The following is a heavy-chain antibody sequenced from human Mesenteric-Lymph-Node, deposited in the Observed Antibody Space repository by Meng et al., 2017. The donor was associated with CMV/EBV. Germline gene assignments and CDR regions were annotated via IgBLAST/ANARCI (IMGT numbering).Heavy chain of an antibody. Sequence: GGSLRLSCVASGFTFSSYAMHWVRQAPGKGLEWVAVISYDGSNKYYADSVKGRFTISRDNSKNTLYLQMNSLRAEDTAVYYCAREDRFGELSFDYWCQGTLVTVSS. CDR3: AREDRFGELSFDY. CDR2: ISYDGSNK. V-gene: IGHV3-30*04. D-gene: IGHD3-10*01. CDR1: GFTFSSYA. J-gene: IGHJ4*02.